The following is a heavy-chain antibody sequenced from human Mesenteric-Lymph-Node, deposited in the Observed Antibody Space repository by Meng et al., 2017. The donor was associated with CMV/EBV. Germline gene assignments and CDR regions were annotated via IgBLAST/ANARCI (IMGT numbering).Heavy chain of an antibody. Sequence: GGSLRLSCAASGFSSSDSGMHWLRQAPGKGLEWVAFLRSDGSNDIYADSVKGRFTISRENSKNTVFLEMSRLRAEDTALYYCAKQRVLLLMNWDLGSWGQGTLVTVSS. CDR2: LRSDGSND. CDR1: GFSSSDSG. J-gene: IGHJ4*02. D-gene: IGHD2-8*01. V-gene: IGHV3-30*02. CDR3: AKQRVLLLMNWDLGS.